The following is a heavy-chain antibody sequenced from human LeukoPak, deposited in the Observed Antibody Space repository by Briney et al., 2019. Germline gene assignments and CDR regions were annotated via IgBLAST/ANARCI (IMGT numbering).Heavy chain of an antibody. Sequence: TSETLSLTCTVSGGSISSGGYYWSWIRQPPGKGLEWIGYIYYSGSTNYNPSLKSRVTISVDTSKNQFSLKLSSVTAADTAVYYCARHLRIQLFDYWGQGTLVTVSS. CDR1: GGSISSGGYY. CDR3: ARHLRIQLFDY. CDR2: IYYSGST. V-gene: IGHV4-61*08. J-gene: IGHJ4*02. D-gene: IGHD5-18*01.